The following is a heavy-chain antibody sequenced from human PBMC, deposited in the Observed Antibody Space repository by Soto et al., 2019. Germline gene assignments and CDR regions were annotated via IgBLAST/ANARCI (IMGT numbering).Heavy chain of an antibody. Sequence: ESGGGVVQPGRSLRLSCAASGFTFSIYAMHWVRQAPGKGLEWVAVISYDGSNKYYADSVKGRFTISRDNSKSTLYLQMNSLRAEDTAVYYCARAEAGMDVWGQGTTVTVSS. V-gene: IGHV3-30-3*01. CDR2: ISYDGSNK. CDR1: GFTFSIYA. CDR3: ARAEAGMDV. J-gene: IGHJ6*02.